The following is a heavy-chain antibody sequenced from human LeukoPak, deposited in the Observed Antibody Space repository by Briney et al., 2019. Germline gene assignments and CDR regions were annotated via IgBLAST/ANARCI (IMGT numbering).Heavy chain of an antibody. Sequence: GASVKVSCRASGYTFTTYDINWVRQATGQGLEWMGWMNPKSGNTGYARKFQGRVTMTRNTSITTAYMELSSLRSEDTAVYYCAVHAFDIWGQGTMVTVSS. V-gene: IGHV1-8*01. J-gene: IGHJ3*02. CDR3: AVHAFDI. CDR2: MNPKSGNT. CDR1: GYTFTTYD.